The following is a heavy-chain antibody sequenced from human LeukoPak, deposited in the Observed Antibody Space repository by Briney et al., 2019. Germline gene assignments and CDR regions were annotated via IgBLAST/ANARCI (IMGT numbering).Heavy chain of an antibody. D-gene: IGHD2/OR15-2a*01. CDR2: INPNSGVT. Sequence: ASVKVSCKGSEYTFSAYYIHWVRQAPGHGLEWMGWINPNSGVTKYAQKFQGRVTLTRDTSISTAYMELRSLRSDDMAVYCCATNIVTPGYACDFWGQGTMVTVSS. J-gene: IGHJ3*01. CDR3: ATNIVTPGYACDF. V-gene: IGHV1-2*02. CDR1: EYTFSAYY.